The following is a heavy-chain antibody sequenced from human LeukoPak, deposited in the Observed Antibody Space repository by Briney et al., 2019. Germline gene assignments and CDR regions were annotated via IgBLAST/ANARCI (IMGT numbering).Heavy chain of an antibody. D-gene: IGHD2-15*01. CDR2: INHSGST. CDR3: ARIERRYCSGGSCKRGSFDY. Sequence: SETLSLTCAVYGGSFSGYYWSWIRQPPGKGLEWIGEINHSGSTNCNPSLKSRVTISVDTSKNQFSLKLSSVTAADTAVYYCARIERRYCSGGSCKRGSFDYWGQGTLVTVSS. CDR1: GGSFSGYY. J-gene: IGHJ4*02. V-gene: IGHV4-34*01.